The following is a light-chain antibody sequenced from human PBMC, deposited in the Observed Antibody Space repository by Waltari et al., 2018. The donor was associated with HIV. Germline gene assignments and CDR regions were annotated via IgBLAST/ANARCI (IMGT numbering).Light chain of an antibody. Sequence: SYVLTQPPSVSVAPGQPARVTCEGDRIERKSVNWYQQKPGQAPVLVVYDDSDRPSGIPERFSGSNSGNTATLTISRAEAGDEADFYCQVWHSGSDHWVFGGGTKLTVL. CDR3: QVWHSGSDHWV. CDR1: RIERKS. J-gene: IGLJ3*02. CDR2: DDS. V-gene: IGLV3-21*02.